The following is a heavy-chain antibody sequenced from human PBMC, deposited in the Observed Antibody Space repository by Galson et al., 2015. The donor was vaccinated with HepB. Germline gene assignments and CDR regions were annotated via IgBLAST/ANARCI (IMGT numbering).Heavy chain of an antibody. V-gene: IGHV3-11*01. J-gene: IGHJ6*03. CDR1: GFTFSDHY. D-gene: IGHD7-27*01. Sequence: SLRLSCAASGFTFSDHYMSWIRQAPGKGLEWVSCIRSSGSAISYADSVKGRFSISRDNARNSLYLQMNSLRAEDTAVYYCARHRETGVLGYMDVWGKGTTVTVSS. CDR2: IRSSGSAI. CDR3: ARHRETGVLGYMDV.